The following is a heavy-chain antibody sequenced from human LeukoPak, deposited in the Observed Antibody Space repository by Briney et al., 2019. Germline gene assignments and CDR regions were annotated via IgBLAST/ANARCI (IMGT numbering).Heavy chain of an antibody. V-gene: IGHV3-66*02. Sequence: GGSLRLSCAASGLTVSSNYMSWVRQAPGKGLEWVSVIYSGGSTYYADSVKGRFTISRDNSKNTLYLQMNSQRAEDTAVYYCARKKLDYMDVWGKGTTVTVSS. CDR2: IYSGGST. J-gene: IGHJ6*03. CDR1: GLTVSSNY. CDR3: ARKKLDYMDV.